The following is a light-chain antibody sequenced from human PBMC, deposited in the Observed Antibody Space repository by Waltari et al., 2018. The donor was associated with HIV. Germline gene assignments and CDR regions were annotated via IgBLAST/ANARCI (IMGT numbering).Light chain of an antibody. CDR1: QDIVTY. CDR2: GAF. V-gene: IGKV1-39*01. J-gene: IGKJ1*01. CDR3: QQSYNPPRWT. Sequence: DIQMTQSPSTLSAFVGDSVTITCRASQDIVTYLNWYQQKAGKATKLLIYGAFRLEKGVASRFSGSGSGTDFTLSINSLQPEDFATYYCQQSYNPPRWTFGQGTKVELK.